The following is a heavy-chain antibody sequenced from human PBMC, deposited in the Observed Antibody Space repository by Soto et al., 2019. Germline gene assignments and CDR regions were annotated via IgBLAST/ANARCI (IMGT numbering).Heavy chain of an antibody. CDR2: LSGSGGST. J-gene: IGHJ6*02. CDR1: GFTFSSYA. CDR3: AKVGGYDFYYGMDV. Sequence: EVQLLESGGGLVQPGGSLRLSCAASGFTFSSYAMSWVRQAPGKGLEWVSALSGSGGSTYYADSVKGRFTISRDNSKNTLYLRMSSLRAADTAVYYGAKVGGYDFYYGMDVWGQGTTVTVSS. D-gene: IGHD5-12*01. V-gene: IGHV3-23*01.